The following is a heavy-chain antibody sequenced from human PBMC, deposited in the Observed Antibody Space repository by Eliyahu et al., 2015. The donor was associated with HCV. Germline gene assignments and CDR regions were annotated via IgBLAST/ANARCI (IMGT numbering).Heavy chain of an antibody. J-gene: IGHJ4*02. CDR3: TTEMYYGPFDY. CDR2: IKSKTEGETR. D-gene: IGHD3-16*01. CDR1: GFXFSAAS. Sequence: EVQLVXSGGGLVKSGGSLRLSCATSGFXFSAASMNWVRXAXGKGLEXVGXIKSKTEGETRDYAAPVTGRIAISRDDSERTVFLQLDSLKDEDTAVYYCTTEMYYGPFDYWGQGTQVXXSS. V-gene: IGHV3-15*05.